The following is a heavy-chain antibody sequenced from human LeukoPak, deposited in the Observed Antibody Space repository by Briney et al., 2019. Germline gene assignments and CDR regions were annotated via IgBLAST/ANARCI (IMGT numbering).Heavy chain of an antibody. Sequence: SQTLSLTCAVSGGSISSGGYSWGWIRQPPGKGLEWIGYVYYTGIIYYSPSLKSRVTMSVDTSKNHFSLKLSSVTAADTAVYYCARVDTAVGRYYFDYWGQGTLVTVSS. CDR3: ARVDTAVGRYYFDY. D-gene: IGHD5-18*01. CDR1: GGSISSGGYS. J-gene: IGHJ4*02. V-gene: IGHV4-30-4*07. CDR2: VYYTGII.